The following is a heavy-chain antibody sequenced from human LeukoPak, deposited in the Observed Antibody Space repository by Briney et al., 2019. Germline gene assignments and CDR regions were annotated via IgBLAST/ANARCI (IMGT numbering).Heavy chain of an antibody. D-gene: IGHD6-13*01. J-gene: IGHJ4*02. CDR3: ARDIRRIAAAGSFDY. V-gene: IGHV1-3*01. CDR1: GYTFTSYA. Sequence: ASVKVSCKASGYTFTSYAMHWVRQAPGQRLEWMGWINAGNGNTKYSQKFQGRVTITRDTSASTAYMELSSLRSEDTAVYYCARDIRRIAAAGSFDYWGQGTLVTVSP. CDR2: INAGNGNT.